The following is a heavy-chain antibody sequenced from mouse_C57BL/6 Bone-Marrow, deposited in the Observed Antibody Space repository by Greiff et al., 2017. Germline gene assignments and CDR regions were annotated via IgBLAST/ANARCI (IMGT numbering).Heavy chain of an antibody. CDR1: GYTFTSYW. Sequence: QVQLQQPGAELVRPGSSVKLSCKASGYTFTSYWMHWVKQRPIQGLEWIGNIDPSDSETHYNQKFKDKATLTVDKSSSTAYMQLSRLTSADSAVYYCAREDWDWYFDVWGTGTTVTVSS. V-gene: IGHV1-52*01. CDR3: AREDWDWYFDV. J-gene: IGHJ1*03. CDR2: IDPSDSET. D-gene: IGHD4-1*01.